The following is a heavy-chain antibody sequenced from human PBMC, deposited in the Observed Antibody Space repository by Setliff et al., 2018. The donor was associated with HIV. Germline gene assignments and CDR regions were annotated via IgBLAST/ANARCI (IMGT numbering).Heavy chain of an antibody. Sequence: SETLSLTCTVSGGSISSGGYYWSWIRQHPGKGLEWIGYIYYSGSTYYNPSLKSRVTISVDTSKNQFSLKLSSVTAADTAVYYCARVSTAVTAAPPEYWSQGTLGTVCS. CDR2: IYYSGST. CDR1: GGSISSGGYY. V-gene: IGHV4-31*03. CDR3: ARVSTAVTAAPPEY. J-gene: IGHJ4*02. D-gene: IGHD4-17*01.